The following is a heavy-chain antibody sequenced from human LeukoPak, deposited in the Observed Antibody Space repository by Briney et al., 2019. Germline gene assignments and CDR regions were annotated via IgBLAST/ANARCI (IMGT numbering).Heavy chain of an antibody. J-gene: IGHJ4*02. Sequence: PGGSLRLSCAASGFTFDDYGMSWVRQAPGKGLEWVSGINWNGGSTGYADSVKGRFTISRDNAKNSLYLQMNSLRAEDTALYYCARASEYSSGWYYFDYWGQGTLVTVSS. V-gene: IGHV3-20*04. CDR3: ARASEYSSGWYYFDY. CDR2: INWNGGST. CDR1: GFTFDDYG. D-gene: IGHD6-19*01.